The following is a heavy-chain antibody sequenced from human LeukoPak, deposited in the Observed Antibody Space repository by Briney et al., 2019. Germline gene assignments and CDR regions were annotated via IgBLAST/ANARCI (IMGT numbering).Heavy chain of an antibody. J-gene: IGHJ5*02. V-gene: IGHV4-34*01. CDR3: ARVGIVGPTLGP. D-gene: IGHD1-26*01. Sequence: SETLSLTCGVYGGSFSGYYWSWIRQPPGKGLEWIGEINHSGSTNYNPSLKSRVTISVDTSKNQFSLKLSSVTAADTAVYYCARVGIVGPTLGPWGQGTLVTVSS. CDR2: INHSGST. CDR1: GGSFSGYY.